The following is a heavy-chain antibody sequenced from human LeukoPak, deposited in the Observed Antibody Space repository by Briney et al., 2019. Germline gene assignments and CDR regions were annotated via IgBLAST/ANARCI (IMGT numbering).Heavy chain of an antibody. CDR1: GGSISNYY. V-gene: IGHV4-59*01. D-gene: IGHD3-22*01. CDR3: ARDRSPESYYDSSHWDYYHGMDV. CDR2: IYYSGST. Sequence: SETLSLTCTVSGGSISNYYWSWIRQPPGKGLEWIGYIYYSGSTNYNPSLKSRVTISVDTSKNQFSLNLSSVTAADTAMYYCARDRSPESYYDSSHWDYYHGMDVWGQGTTVTVSS. J-gene: IGHJ6*02.